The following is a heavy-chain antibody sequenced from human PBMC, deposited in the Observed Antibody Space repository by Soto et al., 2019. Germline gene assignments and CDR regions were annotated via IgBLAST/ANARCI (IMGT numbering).Heavy chain of an antibody. J-gene: IGHJ4*02. V-gene: IGHV4-34*01. CDR1: GGSFSGYY. CDR2: INHSGST. D-gene: IGHD3-3*01. CDR3: ARHAIFGVVLYYFDY. Sequence: PSETLSLTFAVYGGSFSGYYWGWIRQPPGKGLEWIGEINHSGSTNYNPSLKSRVTISVDTSKNQFSLKLSSVTAADTAVYSCARHAIFGVVLYYFDYWGQGTLVPVSS.